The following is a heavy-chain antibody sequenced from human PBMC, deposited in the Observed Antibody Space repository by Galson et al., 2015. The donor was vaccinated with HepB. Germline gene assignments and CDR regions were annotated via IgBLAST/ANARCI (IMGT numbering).Heavy chain of an antibody. CDR3: AREWVAATGVRSYWFDP. D-gene: IGHD2-15*01. J-gene: IGHJ5*02. CDR1: GYTFTSYA. V-gene: IGHV1-3*01. Sequence: SVKVSCKASGYTFTSYAMHWVRQAPGQRLEWMGWINAGNGNTKYSQKFQGRVTITRDTSASTAYMELSSLRSEDTAVYYCAREWVAATGVRSYWFDPWGQGTLVTVSS. CDR2: INAGNGNT.